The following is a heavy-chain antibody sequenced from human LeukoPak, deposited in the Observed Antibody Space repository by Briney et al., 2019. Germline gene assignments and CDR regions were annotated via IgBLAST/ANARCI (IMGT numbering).Heavy chain of an antibody. J-gene: IGHJ4*02. CDR3: ARRQRITMIVVVKAFDY. CDR1: GGSFSGYY. V-gene: IGHV4-34*01. Sequence: PSETLSLTCAVYGGSFSGYYWSWIRQPPGKGLGWIGEINHSGSTNYNPSLKSRVTISVDTSKNQFSLKLSSVTAADTAVYYCARRQRITMIVVVKAFDYWGQGTLVTVSS. CDR2: INHSGST. D-gene: IGHD3-22*01.